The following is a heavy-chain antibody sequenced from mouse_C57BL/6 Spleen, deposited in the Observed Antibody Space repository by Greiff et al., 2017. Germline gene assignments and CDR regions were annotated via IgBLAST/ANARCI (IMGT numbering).Heavy chain of an antibody. D-gene: IGHD1-1*01. CDR1: GYAFSSYW. Sequence: VQLQQSGAELVKPGASVKISCKASGYAFSSYWMNWVKQRPGKGLEWIGQINPGDGDTNYNGKFKGKATLTADKSSSTAYMQLSSLTSEDSAVYFCARWAHYGSSYVYFDYWGQGTTLTVSS. CDR2: INPGDGDT. CDR3: ARWAHYGSSYVYFDY. J-gene: IGHJ2*01. V-gene: IGHV1-80*01.